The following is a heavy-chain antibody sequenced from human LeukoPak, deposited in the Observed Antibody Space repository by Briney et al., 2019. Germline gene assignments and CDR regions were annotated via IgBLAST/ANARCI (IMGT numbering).Heavy chain of an antibody. CDR2: INHSGST. CDR3: VRGLVATSQYFDY. J-gene: IGHJ4*02. D-gene: IGHD5-12*01. CDR1: GGSFSGYY. V-gene: IGHV4-34*01. Sequence: PSETLSLTCAVYGGSFSGYYWSWIRQPPGKGLEWIGEINHSGSTNYNPSLKSRVTISVDTSKNQFSLKLSSVTAADTAVYYCVRGLVATSQYFDYWGQGTLVTVSS.